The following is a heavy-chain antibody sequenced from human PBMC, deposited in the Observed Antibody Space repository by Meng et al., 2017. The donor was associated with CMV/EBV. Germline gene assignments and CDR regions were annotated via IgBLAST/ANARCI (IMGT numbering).Heavy chain of an antibody. CDR1: GGSISSSSYY. CDR2: IYYSGST. D-gene: IGHD4-23*01. Sequence: QRQLQESGPGLVKPSETLSLTCTVSGGSISSSSYYWGWIRQPPGKGLEWIGSIYYSGSTYYNPSLKSRVTISVGTSKNQFSLKLSSVTAADTAVYYCARDPSLRWIDYWGQGTLVTVSS. J-gene: IGHJ4*02. V-gene: IGHV4-39*07. CDR3: ARDPSLRWIDY.